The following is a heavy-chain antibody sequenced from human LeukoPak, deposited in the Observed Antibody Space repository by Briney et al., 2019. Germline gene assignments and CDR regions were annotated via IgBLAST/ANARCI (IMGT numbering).Heavy chain of an antibody. V-gene: IGHV3-23*01. CDR3: ANRGVVIQVILVGFYKEAYYFDS. D-gene: IGHD3-22*01. CDR1: GITLSNYG. J-gene: IGHJ4*02. Sequence: GGSLRLSCAVSGITLSNYGMSWVRKAPGKGLEWVAGMSGSGGGTNYADSVKGRFTVSRDNSTNTLYLQMKSLRAEDTAVYFCANRGVVIQVILVGFYKEAYYFDSWGQGALVTVSS. CDR2: MSGSGGGT.